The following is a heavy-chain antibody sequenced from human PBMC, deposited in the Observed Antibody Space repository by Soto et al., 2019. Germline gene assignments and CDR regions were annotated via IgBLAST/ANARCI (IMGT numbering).Heavy chain of an antibody. CDR1: GASISSYY. D-gene: IGHD3-22*01. CDR2: IYYTGST. CDR3: AKTLSDGSAYYPTYFDY. Sequence: SETLSLTCTVSGASISSYYWGWIRQPPGKGLEWVGYIYYTGSTNTNPSLKSRVTMSVDTSKNQLSLKLSSVTAADTAVYYCAKTLSDGSAYYPTYFDYWGQGTLVTVSS. J-gene: IGHJ4*02. V-gene: IGHV4-59*08.